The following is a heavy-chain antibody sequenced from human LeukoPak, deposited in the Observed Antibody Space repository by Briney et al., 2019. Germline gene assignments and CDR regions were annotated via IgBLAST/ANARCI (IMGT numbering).Heavy chain of an antibody. J-gene: IGHJ4*02. CDR3: ARAGVNGYDFPVDY. D-gene: IGHD5-12*01. Sequence: GGSLRLSCAASGFTFSSYAMHWVRQAPGMGLEYVSAISSNGGSTYYANSVKGRFTISRDNSKNTLYLQMGSLRAEDMAVYYCARAGVNGYDFPVDYWGQGTLVTVSS. CDR2: ISSNGGST. V-gene: IGHV3-64*01. CDR1: GFTFSSYA.